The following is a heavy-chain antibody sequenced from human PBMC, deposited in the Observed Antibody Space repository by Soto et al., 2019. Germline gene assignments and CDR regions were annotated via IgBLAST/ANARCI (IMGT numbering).Heavy chain of an antibody. CDR3: ARDVHYFDY. V-gene: IGHV3-7*01. Sequence: PGGSLRLSCAASGFTFSRFWMTWVRQAPGKGLEWVANIKQDGREKYYVDSVRGRFTISRDNTKNSLYLQMNSLRAEDSAVYYCARDVHYFDYWGQGALVTVSS. CDR1: GFTFSRFW. J-gene: IGHJ4*02. D-gene: IGHD1-1*01. CDR2: IKQDGREK.